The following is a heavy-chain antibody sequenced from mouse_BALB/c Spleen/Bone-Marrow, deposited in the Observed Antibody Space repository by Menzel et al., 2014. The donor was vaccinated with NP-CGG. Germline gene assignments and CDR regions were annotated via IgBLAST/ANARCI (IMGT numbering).Heavy chain of an antibody. Sequence: EVLLQQPGAELVRPGAFVKLSCKASGFNIKNYYMHWVKQRPEQSLEWIGWIDPENGNTIYDPRFQGKASIAADTSSNPAYLKLSSLTSEDTAFYYCAGRKCRFAYWGQGTLVTVS. CDR2: IDPENGNT. CDR3: AGRKCRFAY. CDR1: GFNIKNYY. D-gene: IGHD6-5*01. V-gene: IGHV14-1*02. J-gene: IGHJ3*01.